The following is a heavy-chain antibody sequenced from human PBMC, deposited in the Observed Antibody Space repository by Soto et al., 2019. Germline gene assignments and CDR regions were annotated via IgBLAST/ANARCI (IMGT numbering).Heavy chain of an antibody. Sequence: EVQLLESGGGLVQPGGSLTLSCAASGFTFSTYAMTWVRQAPGKGLEWVSTISDSDGSTYYADSVKGRFTISRDNSKTTVYLQMNSLRAADTAVYYCAKEVEGGWYYFDYWGQGTLVTVSS. D-gene: IGHD2-15*01. CDR2: ISDSDGST. CDR3: AKEVEGGWYYFDY. CDR1: GFTFSTYA. J-gene: IGHJ4*02. V-gene: IGHV3-23*01.